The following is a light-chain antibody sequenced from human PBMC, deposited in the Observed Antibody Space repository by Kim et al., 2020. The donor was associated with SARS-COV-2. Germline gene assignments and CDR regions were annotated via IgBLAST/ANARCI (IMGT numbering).Light chain of an antibody. CDR3: CSCAGSSTPRWV. CDR1: SSDVGSYNL. V-gene: IGLV2-23*02. J-gene: IGLJ3*02. CDR2: EVS. Sequence: QSALTQPASVSGSPGQSITISCTGTSSDVGSYNLVSWYQQHPGKAPKLMIYEVSKRPSGVSNRFSGSKSGNTASLTISGLQAEDEADYYCCSCAGSSTPRWVFGGGTKLTVL.